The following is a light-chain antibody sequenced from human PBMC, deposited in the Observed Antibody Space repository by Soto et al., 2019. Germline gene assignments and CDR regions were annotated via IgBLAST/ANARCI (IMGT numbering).Light chain of an antibody. J-gene: IGKJ5*01. CDR2: DAS. V-gene: IGKV3-11*01. CDR3: QQRSNWPT. CDR1: QSVSSY. Sequence: EIVLTQSPGXLXXXXGXXXTLSCRASQSVSSYLAWYQQKPGQAPRLLIYDASNRATGIPARFSGSGYGTDFTLTISSLEPEDFAVYYCQQRSNWPTFGQGTRLEI.